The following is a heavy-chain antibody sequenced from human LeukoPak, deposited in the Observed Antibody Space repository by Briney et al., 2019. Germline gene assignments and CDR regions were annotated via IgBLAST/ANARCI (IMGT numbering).Heavy chain of an antibody. Sequence: PSETLSLTCAVYGGSFSGYYWSWIRQPPGKGLEWIGEINHSGSTNYNPSLKSRVTISVDTSKNQFSLKLSSVTAADTVVYYCARGGSGYARRFDYWGQGTLVTVSS. V-gene: IGHV4-34*01. CDR3: ARGGSGYARRFDY. D-gene: IGHD5-12*01. J-gene: IGHJ4*02. CDR2: INHSGST. CDR1: GGSFSGYY.